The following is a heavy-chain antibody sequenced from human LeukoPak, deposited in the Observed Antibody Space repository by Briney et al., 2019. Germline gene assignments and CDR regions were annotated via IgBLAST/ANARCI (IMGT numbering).Heavy chain of an antibody. D-gene: IGHD6-13*01. V-gene: IGHV3-23*01. J-gene: IGHJ4*02. Sequence: GGSLRLSCAASGFTFARCAMSWVRQAPGKRLEWVSSISSSGGSTYYADSVKGRFTISRDNSKNTLYLQVNSLRAEDTAVYYCAKSLAAARDFWGQGTLVTVSS. CDR3: AKSLAAARDF. CDR1: GFTFARCA. CDR2: ISSSGGST.